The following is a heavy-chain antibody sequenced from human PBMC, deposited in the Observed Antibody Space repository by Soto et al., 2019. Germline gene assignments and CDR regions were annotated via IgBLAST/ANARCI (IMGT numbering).Heavy chain of an antibody. CDR3: ARGAALAGKLDL. V-gene: IGHV3-21*06. J-gene: IGHJ4*02. CDR2: ISSHARDI. D-gene: IGHD6-19*01. CDR1: GFTFTSDS. Sequence: GGSLRLSCEASGFTFTSDSMPWVRQAPGKGLEWVSSISSHARDIFYADSVKGRFTISRDNAKDSLQLQMNSLTGEDSAVYYCARGAALAGKLDLWGQGTMVTVSS.